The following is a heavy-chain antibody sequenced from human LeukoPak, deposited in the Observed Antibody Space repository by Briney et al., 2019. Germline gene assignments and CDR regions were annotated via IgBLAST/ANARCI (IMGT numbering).Heavy chain of an antibody. Sequence: GGSPRLSCAASGFTFSSYGMHWIRQAPGKGLEWVAGISFDGSIEFYADSVKGRFTVSRDNSRYTLYLQMNSLRPEDTAVYYCVRYDSSRFDPWGQGTLVTVSS. J-gene: IGHJ5*02. CDR1: GFTFSSYG. CDR2: ISFDGSIE. V-gene: IGHV3-30*03. D-gene: IGHD5-12*01. CDR3: VRYDSSRFDP.